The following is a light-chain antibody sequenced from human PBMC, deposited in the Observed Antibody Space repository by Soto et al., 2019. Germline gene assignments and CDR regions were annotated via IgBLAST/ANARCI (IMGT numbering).Light chain of an antibody. CDR3: L. J-gene: IGKJ4*02. CDR1: QSVSSSY. Sequence: EIVLTQSPGTLSLSPGERATLSCRARQSVSSSYLAWYQQKPGQAPRLLIYGASSRATGIPARFSGSGSATYFTITIISLEPEDLEVYYCLFGGGTKVEIK. V-gene: IGKV3-20*01. CDR2: GAS.